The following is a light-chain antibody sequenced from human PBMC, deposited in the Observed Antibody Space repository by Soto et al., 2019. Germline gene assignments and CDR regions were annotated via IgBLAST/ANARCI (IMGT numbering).Light chain of an antibody. CDR1: SSDVGDYNY. J-gene: IGLJ1*01. CDR3: STSTTDRTLV. Sequence: QSALTQPASVSGSPGQSITISCTGTSSDVGDYNYVSWYQQHPGKAPKALIYEVSNRPSGVSNRFSGSKSGNTSSLSISGLQAEDEADYYCSTSTTDRTLVFGPGTKVTVL. V-gene: IGLV2-14*01. CDR2: EVS.